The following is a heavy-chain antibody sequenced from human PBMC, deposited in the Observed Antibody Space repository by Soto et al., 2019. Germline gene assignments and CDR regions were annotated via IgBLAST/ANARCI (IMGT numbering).Heavy chain of an antibody. V-gene: IGHV3-23*04. CDR3: EKLVVPDAIGGYYYDYGLDV. CDR1: GFTFSSYA. J-gene: IGHJ6*02. CDR2: ISGSGGST. D-gene: IGHD2-2*01. Sequence: VQLVESGGGVVQPGGSLRLSCAASGFTFSSYAMSWVRQAPGKGLEWVSAISGSGGSTYYADSVKGRFTISRDNSKNTMYLQMNSLRGHDTAVYYCEKLVVPDAIGGYYYDYGLDVWGQGTTVTVSS.